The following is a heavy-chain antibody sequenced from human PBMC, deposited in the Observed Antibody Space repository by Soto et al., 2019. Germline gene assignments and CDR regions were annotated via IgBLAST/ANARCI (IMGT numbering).Heavy chain of an antibody. J-gene: IGHJ4*02. CDR3: ARGPRNWGVDY. D-gene: IGHD7-27*01. Sequence: QVQLVQSGAEVKKPGASVKVSCKAAAYTFTSYDINWVRQATGQDFEWMGWMNPNNGNTAYAQKFQGRVTMTRHTSKRTAFMELSSLTSEDTAVYYCARGPRNWGVDYWGQGTLVTVSS. CDR2: MNPNNGNT. CDR1: AYTFTSYD. V-gene: IGHV1-8*01.